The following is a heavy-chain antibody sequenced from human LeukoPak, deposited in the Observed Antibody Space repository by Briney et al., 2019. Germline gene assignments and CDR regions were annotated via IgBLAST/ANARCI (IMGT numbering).Heavy chain of an antibody. V-gene: IGHV3-23*01. CDR2: ISGSGEST. CDR1: GFTFKTYA. Sequence: GGSLRLSCAASGFTFKTYAMTWVRQAPGKGLEWVSGISGSGESTYYADSVKGRFIISRDNSKNTLYLQMNILRAEDTAVYYCARPPERGTVDYWGQGTLVTVSS. J-gene: IGHJ4*02. CDR3: ARPPERGTVDY. D-gene: IGHD1-1*01.